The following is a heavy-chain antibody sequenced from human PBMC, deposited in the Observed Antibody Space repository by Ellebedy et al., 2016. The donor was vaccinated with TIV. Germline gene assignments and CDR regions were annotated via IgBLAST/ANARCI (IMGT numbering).Heavy chain of an antibody. CDR3: AKDYSSGWPDY. CDR2: ISGSGGST. CDR1: GFTFSSYA. D-gene: IGHD6-19*01. J-gene: IGHJ4*02. V-gene: IGHV3-23*01. Sequence: GESLKISCAASGFTFSSYAMSWVRQAPGKGLEWVSAISGSGGSTYYADSVKGRFTISRDNSKNTLYLQMYSLRAEDTAVYYCAKDYSSGWPDYWGQGTLVTVSS.